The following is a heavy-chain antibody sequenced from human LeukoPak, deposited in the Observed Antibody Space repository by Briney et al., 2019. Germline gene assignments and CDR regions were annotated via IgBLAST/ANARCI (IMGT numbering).Heavy chain of an antibody. J-gene: IGHJ4*02. Sequence: SETLSLTCTVSGGSISSYYWSWIRQPPGKGLEWIGYIYYSGSTNYNPSLKSRVTISVDTSKNQFSLKLSSVTAADPAVYYCAREIRSSSEATWNFDYWGQGTLVTVSS. V-gene: IGHV4-59*01. CDR1: GGSISSYY. D-gene: IGHD6-6*01. CDR3: AREIRSSSEATWNFDY. CDR2: IYYSGST.